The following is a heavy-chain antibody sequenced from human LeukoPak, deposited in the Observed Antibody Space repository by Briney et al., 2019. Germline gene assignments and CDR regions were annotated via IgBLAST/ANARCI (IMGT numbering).Heavy chain of an antibody. J-gene: IGHJ2*01. CDR2: IIPIFGTA. Sequence: GASVKVSCKASGYTFTGYYMHWVRQAPGQGLEWMGGIIPIFGTANYAQKFQGRVTITADESTSTAYMELSSLRSEDTAVYYCARISMTTVVTPNWYFDLWGRGTLVTVSS. CDR3: ARISMTTVVTPNWYFDL. D-gene: IGHD4-23*01. V-gene: IGHV1-69*13. CDR1: GYTFTGYY.